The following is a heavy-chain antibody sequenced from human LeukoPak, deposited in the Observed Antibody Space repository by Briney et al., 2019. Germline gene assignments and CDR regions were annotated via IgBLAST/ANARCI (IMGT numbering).Heavy chain of an antibody. Sequence: GGSLRLSCAASGFTFSSYAMSWVRQAPGKGLEWVSAISGSGGSTYYADSVKGRFTISRDNSKNTLYLQMNSLRAEDTAVYYCAKGYSWLLLRGAWDYWGQGTLVTVSS. CDR3: AKGYSWLLLRGAWDY. CDR1: GFTFSSYA. CDR2: ISGSGGST. V-gene: IGHV3-23*01. D-gene: IGHD3-22*01. J-gene: IGHJ4*02.